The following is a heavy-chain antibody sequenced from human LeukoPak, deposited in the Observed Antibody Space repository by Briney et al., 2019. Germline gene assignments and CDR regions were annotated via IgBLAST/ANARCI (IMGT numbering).Heavy chain of an antibody. D-gene: IGHD2-2*01. CDR1: GFTFSSYA. CDR2: ISYDGSNK. Sequence: GRSLRLSCAASGFTFSSYAMHWVRQAPGKVLEWVAVISYDGSNKYYADSVKGRFTIHRDNSKNTLSLQMNSLRAEDTAVYYCARALGVPAAPLDYWGQGTLVTVSS. CDR3: ARALGVPAAPLDY. V-gene: IGHV3-30*01. J-gene: IGHJ4*02.